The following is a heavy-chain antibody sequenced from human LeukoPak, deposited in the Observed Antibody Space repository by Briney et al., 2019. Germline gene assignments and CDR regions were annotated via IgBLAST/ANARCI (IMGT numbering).Heavy chain of an antibody. V-gene: IGHV3-74*01. CDR1: GFTFRKYW. J-gene: IGHJ4*02. Sequence: GGSLRLSCAASGFTFRKYWLHWVRQAPGKGLVWVSRIDPDDGSTSYADSVKGRFTISRDNAKNSLYLQMNSLRAEDTAVYYCARDPGKYYDSSGYYEDYWSQGTLVTVSS. D-gene: IGHD3-22*01. CDR3: ARDPGKYYDSSGYYEDY. CDR2: IDPDDGST.